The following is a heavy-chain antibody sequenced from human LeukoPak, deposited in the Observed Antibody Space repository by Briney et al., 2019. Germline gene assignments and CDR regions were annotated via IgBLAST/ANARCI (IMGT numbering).Heavy chain of an antibody. Sequence: AGSLRLSCAASGFTFSSYWMSWVRQAPGKGLEWVANIKQDGSKKNYVDSVKGRFTISRDNAKNSLYLQMNSLRVEDTAVYYCARFISLGGWGQGAPVTVSS. D-gene: IGHD3-10*01. CDR1: GFTFSSYW. V-gene: IGHV3-7*01. CDR2: IKQDGSKK. CDR3: ARFISLGG. J-gene: IGHJ4*02.